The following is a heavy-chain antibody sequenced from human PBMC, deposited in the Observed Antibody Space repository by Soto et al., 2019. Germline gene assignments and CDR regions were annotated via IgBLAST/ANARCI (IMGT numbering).Heavy chain of an antibody. D-gene: IGHD3-10*01. CDR1: GGSFSGYY. V-gene: IGHV4-34*01. J-gene: IGHJ6*02. Sequence: SETLSLTCAGYGGSFSGYYWSWIRQPPGKGLEWIGQINHSGSTNYSPSLKSRVTISVDTSKNQFSLKLSSVTAADTAVYYCARDSLDYYGSGSPGMDVWGQGTTVTVSS. CDR3: ARDSLDYYGSGSPGMDV. CDR2: INHSGST.